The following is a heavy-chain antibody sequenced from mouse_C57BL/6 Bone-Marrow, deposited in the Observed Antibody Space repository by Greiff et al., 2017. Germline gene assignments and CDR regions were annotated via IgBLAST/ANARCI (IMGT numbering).Heavy chain of an antibody. D-gene: IGHD1-1*01. V-gene: IGHV1-55*01. CDR3: AREEVITTVEDY. Sequence: VQLQQPGVELVKPGASVKMSCKASGYTFTSYWITWVKQRPGQGLEWIGDIYPGSGSTNYNEKFKSKATLTVDTSSSTAYMQLSSLTSEDSAVYYCAREEVITTVEDYWGQGTTLTVSS. J-gene: IGHJ2*01. CDR1: GYTFTSYW. CDR2: IYPGSGST.